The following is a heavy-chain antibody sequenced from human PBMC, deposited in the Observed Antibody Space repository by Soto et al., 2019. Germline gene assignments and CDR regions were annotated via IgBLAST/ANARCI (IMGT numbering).Heavy chain of an antibody. CDR2: IIPILGIA. CDR1: GGTFSSYT. V-gene: IGHV1-69*02. J-gene: IGHJ6*03. Sequence: QVQLVQSGAEVKKPGSSVKVSCKASGGTFSSYTISWVRQAPGQGLEWMGRIIPILGIANYAQKFQGRVTITADKSTSTAYMELSSLRSEDTAVYYCAAGDYCSSTSCYYYYYYRDVWGKGTTVTVSS. CDR3: AAGDYCSSTSCYYYYYYRDV. D-gene: IGHD2-2*01.